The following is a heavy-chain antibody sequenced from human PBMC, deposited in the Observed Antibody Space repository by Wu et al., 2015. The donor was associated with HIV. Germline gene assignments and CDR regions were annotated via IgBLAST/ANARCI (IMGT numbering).Heavy chain of an antibody. J-gene: IGHJ1*01. CDR2: INPNSGGT. Sequence: QVQLVQSGLSEKLGSVKVSCKASGYTFTGYYMHWVRQAPGQGLEWMGWINPNSGGTNYAQKFQGRVTMTRDTSISTAYMELSRLRSDDTAVYYCARDNLHYYDFWSGYFQHWGQGTLVTVSS. CDR3: ARDNLHYYDFWSGYFQH. D-gene: IGHD3-3*01. V-gene: IGHV1-2*02. CDR1: GYTFTGYY.